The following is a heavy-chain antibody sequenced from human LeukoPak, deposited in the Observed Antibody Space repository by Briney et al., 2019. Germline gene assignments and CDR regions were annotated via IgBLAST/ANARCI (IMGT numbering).Heavy chain of an antibody. CDR2: IKEDGTEK. CDR3: AREVVLSTSAWFEY. J-gene: IGHJ4*02. CDR1: GFTFNTYT. D-gene: IGHD3-22*01. V-gene: IGHV3-7*01. Sequence: GGSLRLSCAVSGFTFNTYTMSWVRQAPGKGLEWVANIKEDGTEKYYQDSVKGRFTISRDNAKNSLYLQMNSLRAEDTAVYYCAREVVLSTSAWFEYWGQGTLVTVSS.